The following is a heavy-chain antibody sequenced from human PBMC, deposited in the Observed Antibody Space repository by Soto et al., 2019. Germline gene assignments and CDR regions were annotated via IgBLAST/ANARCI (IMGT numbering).Heavy chain of an antibody. V-gene: IGHV4-4*02. CDR3: ARGPRL. Sequence: QVQLQESGPGLVEPSGTLSLTCAVSGGSISGGDWWTWVRQPPGMGLEWVGEIYRLGTTNYNSSLTSRVTISLDKSNNHFSLKLTSVTAADTAVYYCARGPRLWGQGTLVTVSS. CDR2: IYRLGTT. J-gene: IGHJ4*02. CDR1: GGSISGGDW.